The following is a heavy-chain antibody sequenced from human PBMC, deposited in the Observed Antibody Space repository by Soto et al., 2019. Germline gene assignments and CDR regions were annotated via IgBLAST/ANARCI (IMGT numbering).Heavy chain of an antibody. CDR3: ARDKYGYSSSSGAPLGY. Sequence: ASVKVSCKASGYTFTSYGISWVRQAPGQGLEWMRWISAYNGNTNYAQKLQGRVTMTTDTSTSTAYMELRSLRSEDTAVYYCARDKYGYSSSSGAPLGYWGQGTLVTVSS. D-gene: IGHD6-6*01. J-gene: IGHJ4*02. CDR2: ISAYNGNT. CDR1: GYTFTSYG. V-gene: IGHV1-18*01.